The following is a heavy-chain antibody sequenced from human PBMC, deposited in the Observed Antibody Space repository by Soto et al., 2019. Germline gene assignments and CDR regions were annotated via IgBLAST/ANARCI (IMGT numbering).Heavy chain of an antibody. V-gene: IGHV1-69*13. CDR2: IIPIFGTA. Sequence: ASVKVSCKASGGTFSSYAISWVRQAPGQGLEWMGGIIPIFGTANYAQKFQGRVTITADESTSTAYMELSSLRSEDTAVYYCARDPTLRFLGGMDVWGQGTTVTVSS. J-gene: IGHJ6*02. CDR1: GGTFSSYA. CDR3: ARDPTLRFLGGMDV. D-gene: IGHD3-3*01.